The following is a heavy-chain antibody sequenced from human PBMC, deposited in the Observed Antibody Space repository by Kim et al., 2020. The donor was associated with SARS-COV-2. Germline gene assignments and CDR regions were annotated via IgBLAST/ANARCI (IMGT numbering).Heavy chain of an antibody. D-gene: IGHD1-26*01. Sequence: GGSLRLSCAASGFTFSSYAMHWVRQAPGKGLECVAVIWYDGSNKYYADSVKGRFTISRDNSKNTLYLQMNSLRAEDTAVYYCAKVGGPQEYENFGDAFD. CDR3: AKVGGPQEYENFGDAFD. CDR2: IWYDGSNK. J-gene: IGHJ3*02. CDR1: GFTFSSYA. V-gene: IGHV3-33*06.